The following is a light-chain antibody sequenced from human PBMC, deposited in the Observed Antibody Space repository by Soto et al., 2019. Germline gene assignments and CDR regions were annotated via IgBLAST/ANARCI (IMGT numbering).Light chain of an antibody. CDR2: AAS. Sequence: DILMTQSPSSLSASVGDRVTITCRASQGIASYVAWYQQKPGQVPHLLIYAASTLQSGVPSRFSGSGSGTDFTLTISSLQPEDVGSYYCQQSYSSPPTFGQGTKVEIK. V-gene: IGKV1-27*01. J-gene: IGKJ1*01. CDR1: QGIASY. CDR3: QQSYSSPPT.